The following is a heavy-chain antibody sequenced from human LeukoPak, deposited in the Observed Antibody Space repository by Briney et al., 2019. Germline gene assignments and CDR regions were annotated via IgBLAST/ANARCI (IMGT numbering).Heavy chain of an antibody. V-gene: IGHV3-30-3*01. Sequence: HPGGSLRLSCAASGFTFSSYAMHWVRQAPGKGLEWVAVISYDGSNKYYADSVKGRFTISRDNSKNTLYLQMNSLRAEDTAVYYCARDGSSRRGVAEYFQHWGQGTLVTVSS. CDR1: GFTFSSYA. D-gene: IGHD6-6*01. CDR3: ARDGSSRRGVAEYFQH. CDR2: ISYDGSNK. J-gene: IGHJ1*01.